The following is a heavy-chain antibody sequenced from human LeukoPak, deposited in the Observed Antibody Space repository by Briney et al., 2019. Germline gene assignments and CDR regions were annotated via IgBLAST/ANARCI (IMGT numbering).Heavy chain of an antibody. CDR2: IYSGGST. CDR1: GFTFSRYS. D-gene: IGHD1-26*01. Sequence: GGSLRLSCAASGFTFSRYSMHWVRQAPGKGLEWVSVIYSGGSTYYADSVKGRFTISRDNSKNTLYLQMNSLRAEDTAVYYCARDGAGYWGQGTLVTVSS. J-gene: IGHJ4*02. V-gene: IGHV3-66*01. CDR3: ARDGAGY.